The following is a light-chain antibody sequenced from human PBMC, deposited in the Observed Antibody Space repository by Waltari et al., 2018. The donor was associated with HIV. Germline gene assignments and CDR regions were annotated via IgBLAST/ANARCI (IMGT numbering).Light chain of an antibody. V-gene: IGLV2-14*01. CDR1: SRDVGAYNY. Sequence: QSALTQPASVSGSPGQSITISCLGTSRDVGAYNYVSWYQHHPGKAPKVIIYEVSNRPSGVSNRFSASKSGNTASLTISGLQTEDEADYYCSSYTSISSQVFGGGTKLTVL. CDR3: SSYTSISSQV. CDR2: EVS. J-gene: IGLJ2*01.